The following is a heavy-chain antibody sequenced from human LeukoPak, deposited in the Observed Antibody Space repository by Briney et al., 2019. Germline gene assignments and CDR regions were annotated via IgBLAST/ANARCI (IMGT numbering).Heavy chain of an antibody. Sequence: ASVKVSCKASGCTFTSYGISWVRQAPGQGLEWMGWISAYNGNTNYAQKLQGRVTMTTDTSTSTAYMELRSLRSDDTAVYYCARGPEAWYSSGPEYFQHWGQGTLVTVSS. J-gene: IGHJ1*01. CDR2: ISAYNGNT. CDR1: GCTFTSYG. V-gene: IGHV1-18*01. CDR3: ARGPEAWYSSGPEYFQH. D-gene: IGHD6-19*01.